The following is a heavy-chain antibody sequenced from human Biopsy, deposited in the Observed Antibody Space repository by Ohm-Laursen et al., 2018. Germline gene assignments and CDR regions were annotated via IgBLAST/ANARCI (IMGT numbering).Heavy chain of an antibody. J-gene: IGHJ1*01. D-gene: IGHD3-9*01. Sequence: SVKVSCKSPGGTFSNYGVDWVRQAPGQGLEWLGGNIPILGTGNYAQKFQDRVTVAADTSTSTATMELRSLRSDDTAVYYCATKLTGYFHHWGQGTLVIVSS. CDR1: GGTFSNYG. CDR2: NIPILGTG. V-gene: IGHV1-69*06. CDR3: ATKLTGYFHH.